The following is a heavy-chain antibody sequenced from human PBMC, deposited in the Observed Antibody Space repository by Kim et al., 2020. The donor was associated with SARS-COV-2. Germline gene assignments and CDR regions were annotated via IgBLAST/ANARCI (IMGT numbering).Heavy chain of an antibody. Sequence: GGSLRLSCTGSVFTIDGRCISLVRQAPGKGLEWVSCINWIGSCSGYADSVKGRFTLSRDNAKHSLYLQMNSLSVEDTAFYFCSRVANCCYYSAIDSCGQG. CDR2: INWIGSCS. D-gene: IGHD3-10*01. V-gene: IGHV3-20*04. CDR3: SRVANCCYYSAIDS. J-gene: IGHJ4*02. CDR1: VFTIDGRC.